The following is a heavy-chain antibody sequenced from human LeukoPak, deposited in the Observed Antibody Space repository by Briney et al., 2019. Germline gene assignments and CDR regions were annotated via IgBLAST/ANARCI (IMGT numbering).Heavy chain of an antibody. J-gene: IGHJ4*02. Sequence: ASVKLSCKASGYTFTGYYMHWVRQAPGQGLEWMGWINPNSGGPNYAQKFQGRVTMTMDTSISTAYMELSRLRSDDTAVYYCARRGKVQLWYNTGFDYWGQGTLVTVSS. V-gene: IGHV1-2*02. CDR1: GYTFTGYY. D-gene: IGHD5-18*01. CDR2: INPNSGGP. CDR3: ARRGKVQLWYNTGFDY.